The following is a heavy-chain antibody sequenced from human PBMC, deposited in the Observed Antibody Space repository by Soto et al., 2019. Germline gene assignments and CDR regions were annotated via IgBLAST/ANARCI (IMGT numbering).Heavy chain of an antibody. V-gene: IGHV3-33*01. Sequence: GGSLRLSCAASGFTFSSYGMHWVRQAPGKGLEWVAVIWYDGSNKYYADSVKGRFTISRDNSKNTLYLQMNSLRAEDMAVYYCARAYGDYRPVDYWGQGTLVTVSS. CDR2: IWYDGSNK. J-gene: IGHJ4*02. CDR1: GFTFSSYG. D-gene: IGHD4-17*01. CDR3: ARAYGDYRPVDY.